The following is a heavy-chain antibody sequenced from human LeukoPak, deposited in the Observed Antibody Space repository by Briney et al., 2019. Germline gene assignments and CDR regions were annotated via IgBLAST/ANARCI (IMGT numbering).Heavy chain of an antibody. Sequence: SETLSLTCTVSGCSISSYYWSWIRQPPGKGLEWIGYIYYSGSTNYNPSLKSRGTISVDTSKDQFSLYLRSVTAADTAVYYCARQGDGYCSSTSCPFDPWGKGTLVTVSS. V-gene: IGHV4-59*01. CDR1: GCSISSYY. CDR3: ARQGDGYCSSTSCPFDP. D-gene: IGHD2-2*01. J-gene: IGHJ5*02. CDR2: IYYSGST.